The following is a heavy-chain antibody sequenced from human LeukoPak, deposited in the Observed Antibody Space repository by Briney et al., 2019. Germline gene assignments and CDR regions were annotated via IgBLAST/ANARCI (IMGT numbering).Heavy chain of an antibody. Sequence: GASVKVSCKASGYTFTSYGISWVRQAPGQGLEWMGWISAYNGNTNYAQKLQGRVTMTTDTSTSTAYMELRSLRSDDTAVYYCARAGHYDSSGYWGYWGQGTLVTVSS. V-gene: IGHV1-18*01. CDR3: ARAGHYDSSGYWGY. CDR1: GYTFTSYG. J-gene: IGHJ4*02. CDR2: ISAYNGNT. D-gene: IGHD3-22*01.